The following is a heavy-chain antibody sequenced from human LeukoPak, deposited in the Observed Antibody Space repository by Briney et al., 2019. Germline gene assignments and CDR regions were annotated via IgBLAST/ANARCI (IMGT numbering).Heavy chain of an antibody. V-gene: IGHV4-39*07. CDR2: ISYSGST. CDR1: GGSISSSSYY. CDR3: ARVTGYMIEDYFDY. Sequence: SETLSLTCTVSGGSISSSSYYWGWIRQPPGKGLEWIGSISYSGSTYYNPSLKSRVTISVKTSKNQFSLKLSSVTAADTAVYYCARVTGYMIEDYFDYWGQGTLVTVSS. D-gene: IGHD3-22*01. J-gene: IGHJ4*02.